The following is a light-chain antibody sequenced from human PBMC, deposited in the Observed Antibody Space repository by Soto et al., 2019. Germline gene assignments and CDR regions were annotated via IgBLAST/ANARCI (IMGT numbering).Light chain of an antibody. Sequence: QSVLTQPRSVSGSPGQSVTISCTGTSSDVGGYNYVSWYQRHPGKAPKLIISDVTKQPSGVPDRFSGSKSGNTASLTISGLQAEDEADYDCCSYAGSDILIFGGGPKVTVL. CDR3: CSYAGSDILI. J-gene: IGLJ2*01. CDR2: DVT. V-gene: IGLV2-11*01. CDR1: SSDVGGYNY.